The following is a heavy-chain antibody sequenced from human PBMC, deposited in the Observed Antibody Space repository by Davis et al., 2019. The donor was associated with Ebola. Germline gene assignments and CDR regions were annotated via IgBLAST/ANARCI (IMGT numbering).Heavy chain of an antibody. Sequence: PGGSLRLSCAASGFTFSSYGMHWVRQAPGKGLEWVAVISYDGSNKYYADSVKGRFTISRDNSKNTLYLQMNSLRAEDTAVYYCARGGGLLNCSSTSCWGYYYYYYMDVWGKGTTVTVSS. V-gene: IGHV3-30*03. CDR3: ARGGGLLNCSSTSCWGYYYYYYMDV. D-gene: IGHD2-2*01. J-gene: IGHJ6*03. CDR1: GFTFSSYG. CDR2: ISYDGSNK.